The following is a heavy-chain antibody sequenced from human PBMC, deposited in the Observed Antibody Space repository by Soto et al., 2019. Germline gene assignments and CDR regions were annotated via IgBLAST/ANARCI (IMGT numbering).Heavy chain of an antibody. CDR1: VFIFSCYA. Sequence: EVQLVESGGGLVQPGGSLRLSCAAWVFIFSCYATLWVRHAPGEGLEFFSAITSNGGNTDYASSVKGRFTISRDNSKNTLYLQMGSLRAEDMAVYYCARRIPFGYGMDVWGQGTTVTVSS. CDR2: ITSNGGNT. V-gene: IGHV3-64*01. D-gene: IGHD2-21*01. J-gene: IGHJ6*02. CDR3: ARRIPFGYGMDV.